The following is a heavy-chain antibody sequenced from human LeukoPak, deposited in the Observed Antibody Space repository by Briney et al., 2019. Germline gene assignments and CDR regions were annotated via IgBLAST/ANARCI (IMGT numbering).Heavy chain of an antibody. CDR1: GDSMSSYY. J-gene: IGHJ3*02. Sequence: SETLSLTCTVSGDSMSSYYWSWIRQPPGKGLEWIAYIFYSGSTSYNSSLKSRVAISMNTSRNQFSLKLSSVTAADTAVYYCARGPGGGSYSDAFDIWGQGTMFTVSS. D-gene: IGHD1-26*01. CDR3: ARGPGGGSYSDAFDI. V-gene: IGHV4-59*01. CDR2: IFYSGST.